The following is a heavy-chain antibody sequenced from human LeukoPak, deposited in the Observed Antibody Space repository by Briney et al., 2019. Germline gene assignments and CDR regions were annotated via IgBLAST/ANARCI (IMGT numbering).Heavy chain of an antibody. D-gene: IGHD3-22*01. CDR1: GFTFTTYS. CDR3: AKGSGYYY. Sequence: PGGSLRLSCEASGFTFTTYSMTWVRQAPGKGLEYVSAISSTGGSTYYANSVKGRFTISRDNSKNTLYLQMGSLRAEDTAVYYCAKGSGYYYWGQGTLVTVSS. J-gene: IGHJ4*02. V-gene: IGHV3-64*01. CDR2: ISSTGGST.